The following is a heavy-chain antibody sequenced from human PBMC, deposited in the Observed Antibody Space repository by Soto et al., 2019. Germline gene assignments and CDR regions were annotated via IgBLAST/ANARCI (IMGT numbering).Heavy chain of an antibody. V-gene: IGHV4-59*01. J-gene: IGHJ4*02. Sequence: QVQLQESGPGLVKPSETLSLTCTVSGGSISSSYWSWIRQPPGKGLEWIGYFYYSGRTNYNPDLKDRLTISVETSKYHFSVNLSSVTSAEAAVFYCARGTLYCYFDYWSQVYLVSV. CDR1: GGSISSSY. CDR3: ARGTLYCYFDY. CDR2: FYYSGRT. D-gene: IGHD2-8*02.